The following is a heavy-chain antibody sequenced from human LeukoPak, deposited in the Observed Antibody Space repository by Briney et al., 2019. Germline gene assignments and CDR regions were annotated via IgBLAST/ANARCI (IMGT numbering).Heavy chain of an antibody. V-gene: IGHV4-34*01. CDR1: GGSFSGYY. CDR3: AREYDILTGYYRYYFDY. D-gene: IGHD3-9*01. J-gene: IGHJ4*02. Sequence: SETLSLTSAVYGGSFSGYYWSWIRQPPGKGLEWIGEINHSGSTNYNPSLKSRVTISVDTSKNQFSLKLSSVTAADTAVYYCAREYDILTGYYRYYFDYWGQGTLVTVSS. CDR2: INHSGST.